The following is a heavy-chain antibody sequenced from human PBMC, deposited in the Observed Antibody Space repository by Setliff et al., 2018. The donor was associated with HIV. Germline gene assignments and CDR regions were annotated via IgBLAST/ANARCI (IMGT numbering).Heavy chain of an antibody. V-gene: IGHV1-46*01. CDR3: ARTDYGGNSGGNYFDY. Sequence: ASVKVSCKASGYTFTTYYIHWVRQAPGQGLEWMGILNPSEGTTSFAQKFRDRVTLTTDTSTSTAYMEIKSLTSDDTAVYYCARTDYGGNSGGNYFDYWGQGSLVTVSS. D-gene: IGHD4-17*01. CDR2: LNPSEGTT. J-gene: IGHJ4*02. CDR1: GYTFTTYY.